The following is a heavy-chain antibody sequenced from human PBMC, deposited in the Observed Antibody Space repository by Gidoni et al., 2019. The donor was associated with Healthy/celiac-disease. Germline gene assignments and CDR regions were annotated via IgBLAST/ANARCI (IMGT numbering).Heavy chain of an antibody. CDR2: IIPIFGTA. CDR1: GGTFSSYA. CDR3: ARDYLEYQLLYGGYYYNGMDV. D-gene: IGHD2-2*02. J-gene: IGHJ6*02. V-gene: IGHV1-69*01. Sequence: QVQLVQSGAEVTKPGSSVKVSCKASGGTFSSYAISWVRQAPGQGLEWMGGIIPIFGTANYAQKFQGRVTITADESTSTAYMELSSLRSEDTAVYYCARDYLEYQLLYGGYYYNGMDVWGQGTTVTVSS.